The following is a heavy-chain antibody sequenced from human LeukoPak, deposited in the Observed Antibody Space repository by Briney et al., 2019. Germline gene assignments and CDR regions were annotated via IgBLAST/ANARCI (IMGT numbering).Heavy chain of an antibody. V-gene: IGHV3-30*18. CDR2: ISYDGSNK. CDR3: AKGVVGCSGGSCYFDY. D-gene: IGHD2-15*01. CDR1: GFTVSSNY. J-gene: IGHJ4*02. Sequence: GGSLRLSCAASGFTVSSNYMSWVRQAPGKGLEWVAVISYDGSNKYYADSGKGRFTISRDNSKNTLYLQMNSLRAEDTAVYYCAKGVVGCSGGSCYFDYWGQGTLVTVSS.